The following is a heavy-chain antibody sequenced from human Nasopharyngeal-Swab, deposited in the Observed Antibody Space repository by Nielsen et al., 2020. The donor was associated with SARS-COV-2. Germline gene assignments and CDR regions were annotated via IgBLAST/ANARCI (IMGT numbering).Heavy chain of an antibody. CDR3: VRGPVEGATGYFQF. CDR1: GFTFSNYW. Sequence: GGSLRLSCATSGFTFSNYWMHWVRQAPGKGLEWVARIDMRGRTTTHADSVKGRFTISRDNAKNTLSLQMNSPTPADTAVYFCVRGPVEGATGYFQFWGQGTLVTVSS. CDR2: IDMRGRTT. J-gene: IGHJ1*01. V-gene: IGHV3-74*03. D-gene: IGHD1-26*01.